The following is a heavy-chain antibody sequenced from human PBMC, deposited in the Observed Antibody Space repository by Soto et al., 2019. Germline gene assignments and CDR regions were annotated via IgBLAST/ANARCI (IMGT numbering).Heavy chain of an antibody. CDR2: IIPMLGIA. J-gene: IGHJ1*01. CDR3: ARDKDQLPTD. D-gene: IGHD2-2*01. Sequence: QVQLVQSGAEVKKPGSSVKVSCRASGATFSTHTIIWVRQAPGQGLEWVGRIIPMLGIANYAQKFQGRVTIXXDKSTSTAYMELSSLRSEDTALYYCARDKDQLPTDWGQGTLVTVSS. V-gene: IGHV1-69*02. CDR1: GATFSTHT.